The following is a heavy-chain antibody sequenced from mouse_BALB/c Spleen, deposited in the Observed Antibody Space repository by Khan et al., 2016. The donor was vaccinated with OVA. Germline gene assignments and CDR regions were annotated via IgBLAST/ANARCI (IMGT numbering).Heavy chain of an antibody. V-gene: IGHV1-9*01. CDR2: IFPGSVST. Sequence: QVRLQQSGGDLMKPGASVKISCKATGYTFSSYWIEWVKQRPGHGLEWIGQIFPGSVSTTYNEKFKGKATFTADTSSNTAYMQLSSLTSGDSAVDYCARGGYGGFAYWGQGTLVTVSA. CDR3: ARGGYGGFAY. D-gene: IGHD2-2*01. CDR1: GYTFSSYW. J-gene: IGHJ3*01.